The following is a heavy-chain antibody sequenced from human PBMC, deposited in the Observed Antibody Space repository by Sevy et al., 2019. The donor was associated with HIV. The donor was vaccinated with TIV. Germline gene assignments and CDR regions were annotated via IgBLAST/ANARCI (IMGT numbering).Heavy chain of an antibody. CDR1: GFTFSTYA. J-gene: IGHJ6*04. Sequence: GGSLRLSCAASGFTFSTYAMSWVRQAPGKGLEWVSAISGSGGSTYYADSLKGRFTIFRDNSKNTLSLQMNSLRAEDSGVYYCAKGERPLYGLDVWGKGTTDSVSS. CDR2: ISGSGGST. V-gene: IGHV3-23*01. CDR3: AKGERPLYGLDV.